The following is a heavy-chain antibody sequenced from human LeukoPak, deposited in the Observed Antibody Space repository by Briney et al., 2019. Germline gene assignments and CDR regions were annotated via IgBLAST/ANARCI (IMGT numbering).Heavy chain of an antibody. CDR1: GFTVSTYY. Sequence: PGGSLRLSCAASGFTVSTYYINWVRQAPGKGLEWVSIIYSGATTYYADSVKGRFTISRDTSKNTVSLQMNSLRAEDTAVYFCARVGDHFHWNLDLWGRGTLVTV. D-gene: IGHD3-3*02. CDR3: ARVGDHFHWNLDL. V-gene: IGHV3-53*01. CDR2: IYSGATT. J-gene: IGHJ2*01.